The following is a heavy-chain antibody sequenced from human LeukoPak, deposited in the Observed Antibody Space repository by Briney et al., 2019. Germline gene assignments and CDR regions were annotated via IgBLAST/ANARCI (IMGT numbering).Heavy chain of an antibody. CDR3: ARQGRLYYYYGMDV. CDR1: GGFISSSSYY. Sequence: SETLSLTCTVSGGFISSSSYYWGWIRQPPGKGLEWIGSIYYSGSTYYNPSLKSRVTISVDTSKNQFSLKLSSVTASDTAVYYCARQGRLYYYYGMDVWGQGTTVTVSS. J-gene: IGHJ6*02. V-gene: IGHV4-39*01. CDR2: IYYSGST.